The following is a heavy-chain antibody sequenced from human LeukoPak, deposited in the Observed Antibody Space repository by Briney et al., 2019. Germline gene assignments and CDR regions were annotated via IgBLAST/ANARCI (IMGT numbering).Heavy chain of an antibody. CDR3: ARDPGIAVADGPYYYGMDV. V-gene: IGHV1-2*04. CDR2: INPNSGGT. CDR1: GYTFTGYY. J-gene: IGHJ6*02. D-gene: IGHD6-19*01. Sequence: ASVKVSCKASGYTFTGYYMHWVRQAPGQGLEWMGWINPNSGGTNYAQKFQGWVTMTRDTSISTAYMELSRLRSDDTAVYYCARDPGIAVADGPYYYGMDVWGQGTTVTVSS.